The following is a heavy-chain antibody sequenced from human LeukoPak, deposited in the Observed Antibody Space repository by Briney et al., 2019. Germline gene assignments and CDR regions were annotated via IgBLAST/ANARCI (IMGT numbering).Heavy chain of an antibody. J-gene: IGHJ4*02. Sequence: PGGSLRLSCAASGFTFSGSAMHWVRQAPGKGLEWVAVISYDGSNKYYADSVKGRFTISRDNSKNTLYLQMNSLRAEDTAVYYCAKDYCSSTSCPTDIVSETDYWGQGTLVTVSS. CDR1: GFTFSGSA. V-gene: IGHV3-30*04. D-gene: IGHD2-2*01. CDR3: AKDYCSSTSCPTDIVSETDY. CDR2: ISYDGSNK.